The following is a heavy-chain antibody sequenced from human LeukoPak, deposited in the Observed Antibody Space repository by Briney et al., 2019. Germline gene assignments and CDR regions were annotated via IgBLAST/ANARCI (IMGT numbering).Heavy chain of an antibody. J-gene: IGHJ4*02. Sequence: GGSLRLSCAASGFTFSSYWMHWVRQAPGEGLMWVSGINSDGRTTTYADSVKGRFTMSRDNAKNTLYLQMNSLRGEDTAVYYCARDISGDVCANFDHWGQGTLVTVSS. V-gene: IGHV3-74*01. D-gene: IGHD1-20*01. CDR3: ARDISGDVCANFDH. CDR1: GFTFSSYW. CDR2: INSDGRTT.